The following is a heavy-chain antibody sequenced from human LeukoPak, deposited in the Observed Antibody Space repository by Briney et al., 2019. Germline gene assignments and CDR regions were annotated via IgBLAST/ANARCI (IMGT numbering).Heavy chain of an antibody. CDR1: GFTFSTYW. CDR2: IKQDGSDK. V-gene: IGHV3-7*01. J-gene: IGHJ4*02. CDR3: ARDRYCSGGRCYSTGYFDY. Sequence: GGSLRLSCAASGFTFSTYWMSWVRQAPGKGLEWVATIKQDGSDKYYVDSVKGRFTISRDNAKNSLYLQMNGLRAEDTAMYYCARDRYCSGGRCYSTGYFDYWGQGTLVTVSS. D-gene: IGHD2-15*01.